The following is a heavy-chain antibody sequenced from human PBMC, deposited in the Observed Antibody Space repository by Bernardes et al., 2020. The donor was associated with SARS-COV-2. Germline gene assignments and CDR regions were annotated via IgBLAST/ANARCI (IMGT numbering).Heavy chain of an antibody. CDR1: GGSFSSHY. Sequence: SETLSLTCAVYGGSFSSHYWTWIRQPPGGGLEWVGEINHSGSSTYNPSLKSRVTMSVDTSKMQFSLKLSSVTAADTAVYYCARQDIGAIFGVVITPAGMDVWGQGTTVTASS. D-gene: IGHD3-3*01. CDR2: INHSGSS. CDR3: ARQDIGAIFGVVITPAGMDV. V-gene: IGHV4-34*10. J-gene: IGHJ6*02.